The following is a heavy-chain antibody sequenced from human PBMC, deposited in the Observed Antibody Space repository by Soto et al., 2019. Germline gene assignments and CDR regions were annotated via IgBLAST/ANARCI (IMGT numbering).Heavy chain of an antibody. CDR3: ARAGGLGAVAVDY. CDR1: GGSISSNNYY. J-gene: IGHJ4*02. Sequence: PSETLSLTCTVSGGSISSNNYYWGWIRQPPGKGLEWIGSIYYSGSTYYNPSLKSRVTISVDTSKNQFSLKLSSVTAADTAVYYCARAGGLGAVAVDYWGKGTLVTVSS. D-gene: IGHD6-19*01. CDR2: IYYSGST. V-gene: IGHV4-39*01.